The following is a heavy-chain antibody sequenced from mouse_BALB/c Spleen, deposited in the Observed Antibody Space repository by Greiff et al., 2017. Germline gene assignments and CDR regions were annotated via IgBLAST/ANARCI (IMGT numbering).Heavy chain of an antibody. Sequence: EVKLVESGGGLVKPGGSLKLSCAASGFTFSSYAMSWVRQTPEKRLEWVATISSGGSYTYYPDSVKGRFTISRDNAKNTLYLQMSSLRSEDTAMYYCARGGGNYDYWGQGTTLTVSS. CDR2: ISSGGSYT. V-gene: IGHV5-9-3*01. J-gene: IGHJ2*01. D-gene: IGHD1-1*02. CDR3: ARGGGNYDY. CDR1: GFTFSSYA.